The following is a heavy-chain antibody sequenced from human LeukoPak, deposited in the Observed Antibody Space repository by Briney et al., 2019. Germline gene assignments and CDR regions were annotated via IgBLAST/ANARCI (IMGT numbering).Heavy chain of an antibody. V-gene: IGHV3-7*01. J-gene: IGHJ4*02. Sequence: GGSLRLSCAASGFTFSDYWMTWVRQAPGKGLEWVATIKQDGSQKHYGDSVKGRFTICRDNAKNSMYLQMNSLRADDTAVYYCTSPPLGYCSSTTCRFDYWGQGTLVTVSS. CDR2: IKQDGSQK. CDR3: TSPPLGYCSSTTCRFDY. CDR1: GFTFSDYW. D-gene: IGHD2-2*03.